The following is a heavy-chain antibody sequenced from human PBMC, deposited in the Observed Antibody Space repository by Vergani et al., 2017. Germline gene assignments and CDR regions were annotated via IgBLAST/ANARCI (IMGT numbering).Heavy chain of an antibody. CDR1: GFPFSDYG. D-gene: IGHD4-23*01. CDR2: ISYDGNKK. Sequence: QVQLVESGGGEVQPGRSLRLSCSAAGFPFSDYGVHWVRQAPGKGLEWVSVISYDGNKKNYADSVKGRFTISRDDSKNTLYLQMNGLRAEDTAVYYCGRGYGGNSGYFDYWGQGTLVIVSS. J-gene: IGHJ4*02. CDR3: GRGYGGNSGYFDY. V-gene: IGHV3-30*03.